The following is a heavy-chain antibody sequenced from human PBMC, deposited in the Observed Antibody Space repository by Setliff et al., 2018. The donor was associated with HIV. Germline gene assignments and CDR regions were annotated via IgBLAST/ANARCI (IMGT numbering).Heavy chain of an antibody. Sequence: ASVKVSCKASGYTFTNYPIHWVRQAPGQSLEWMGWINAGNGNTKYSQKFQGRVTITRDTSASTAYMELSSLRSEDTAVYYCAREGQWLDMGDAFDIWGQGTMVTVSS. CDR3: AREGQWLDMGDAFDI. J-gene: IGHJ3*02. V-gene: IGHV1-3*01. D-gene: IGHD6-19*01. CDR1: GYTFTNYP. CDR2: INAGNGNT.